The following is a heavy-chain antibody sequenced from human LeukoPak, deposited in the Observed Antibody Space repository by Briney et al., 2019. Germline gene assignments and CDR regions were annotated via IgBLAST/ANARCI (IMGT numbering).Heavy chain of an antibody. J-gene: IGHJ4*02. CDR1: GFTVSSNY. D-gene: IGHD6-19*01. CDR3: ARVSSGGSFYYFDY. Sequence: GGSLRLSCAASGFTVSSNYMSWVRQVPGKGLEWVSGTNWNGGSTGYADSVKGRFTISRDNAKKSLYLQMNSLRAEDTALYHCARVSSGGSFYYFDYWGQGTLVTVSS. CDR2: TNWNGGST. V-gene: IGHV3-20*01.